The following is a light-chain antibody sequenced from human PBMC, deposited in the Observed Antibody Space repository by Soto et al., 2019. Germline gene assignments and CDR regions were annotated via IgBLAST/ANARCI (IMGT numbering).Light chain of an antibody. Sequence: QSVLTQPASVSGSPGQSITISCTGTSSDVGGCNYVSWYQQHPGKAPKLMIYDVSNRPSGVSNRFSGSKSGNTASLTISGLQAEDEADYYCSSYTSSTLYVFGTGTKVTVL. J-gene: IGLJ1*01. CDR1: SSDVGGCNY. CDR3: SSYTSSTLYV. CDR2: DVS. V-gene: IGLV2-14*01.